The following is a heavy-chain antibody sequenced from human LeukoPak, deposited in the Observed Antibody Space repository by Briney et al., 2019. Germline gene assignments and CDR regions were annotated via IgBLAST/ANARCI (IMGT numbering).Heavy chain of an antibody. CDR2: IRSRSSYM. CDR3: AIVPTTGFWSGYSKSYFDY. J-gene: IGHJ4*02. Sequence: PGGSLRLSCAASGFTFSTYTMNWVRQAPGKGLEWVSSIRSRSSYMEYADSVKGRFTITRDNTKNSLYLQMDSLRAEDTAVYDCAIVPTTGFWSGYSKSYFDYWGQGTLVTVSS. V-gene: IGHV3-21*01. D-gene: IGHD3-3*01. CDR1: GFTFSTYT.